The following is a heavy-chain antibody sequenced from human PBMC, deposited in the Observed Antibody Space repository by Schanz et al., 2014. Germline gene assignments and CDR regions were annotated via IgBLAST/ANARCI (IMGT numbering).Heavy chain of an antibody. CDR1: GYIFINSG. CDR2: ISVYNHNK. J-gene: IGHJ4*02. D-gene: IGHD3-9*01. V-gene: IGHV1-18*01. CDR3: ARDAADFYDILTEEDY. Sequence: QIQLVQSGPEVKKPGATVKVSCKASGYIFINSGISWVRQAPGQGLEWMGWISVYNHNKEYDQKLQGRVTMTTDTATSTAYMELRSLRSDDTAVYYCARDAADFYDILTEEDYWGQGTLVTVSS.